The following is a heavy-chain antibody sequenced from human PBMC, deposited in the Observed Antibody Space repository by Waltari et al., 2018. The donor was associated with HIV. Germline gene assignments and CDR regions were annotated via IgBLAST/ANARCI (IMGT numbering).Heavy chain of an antibody. V-gene: IGHV3-23*01. J-gene: IGHJ4*02. CDR2: ISGSGGDT. Sequence: LLESGGNLVQPGASLTLPCAASGFTFRSYPMKWVRQAPGQGREWVAGISGSGGDTLFADSVKGRFTISRDASTVYLSMNRLTAEDTAVYYCAKVGLSGRWLLRRPFYFDYWGQGILVTVSS. CDR3: AKVGLSGRWLLRRPFYFDY. D-gene: IGHD3-10*01. CDR1: GFTFRSYP.